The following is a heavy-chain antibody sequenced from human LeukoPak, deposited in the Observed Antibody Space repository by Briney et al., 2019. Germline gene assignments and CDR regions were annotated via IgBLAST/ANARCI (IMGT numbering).Heavy chain of an antibody. CDR1: GFTFSSYG. D-gene: IGHD3-3*01. J-gene: IGHJ4*02. V-gene: IGHV3-30*02. CDR2: IRYDGGNK. Sequence: GGSLRLSCAASGFTFSSYGMHWVRQAPGKGLEWVAFIRYDGGNKYYADSVKGRFTISRDNSKNTLYLQMNSLRAEDTAVYYCAKDPAHYDFWSGPATLLGGFDYWGQGTLVTVSS. CDR3: AKDPAHYDFWSGPATLLGGFDY.